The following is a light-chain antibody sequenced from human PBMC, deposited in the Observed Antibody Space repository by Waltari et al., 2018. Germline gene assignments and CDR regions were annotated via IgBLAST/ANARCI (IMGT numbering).Light chain of an antibody. V-gene: IGLV2-11*01. CDR2: DVS. J-gene: IGLJ2*01. Sequence: QSALTQPRSVSGSPGQSVTISCTGTSSDVGTYNYVSCYQQLPNKAPKLMIYDVSERPSGVPDRFSGSKSGNTASLTISGLLSEDEADYYCCSYAGSYTFVIFGGGTKLTVL. CDR1: SSDVGTYNY. CDR3: CSYAGSYTFVI.